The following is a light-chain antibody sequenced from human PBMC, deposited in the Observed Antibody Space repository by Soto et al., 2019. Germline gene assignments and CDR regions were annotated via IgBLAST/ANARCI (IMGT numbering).Light chain of an antibody. Sequence: IQMTQSPSYLSASVGDRVTITCRAGQSILNYLSWYQLKPGKAPRLLMYGAASLQSGVPSRFSGSGSGTDFTLTISGLLPEDFATYYCQQNYRTPPTFGGGTKVDIK. CDR3: QQNYRTPPT. J-gene: IGKJ4*01. V-gene: IGKV1-39*01. CDR1: QSILNY. CDR2: GAA.